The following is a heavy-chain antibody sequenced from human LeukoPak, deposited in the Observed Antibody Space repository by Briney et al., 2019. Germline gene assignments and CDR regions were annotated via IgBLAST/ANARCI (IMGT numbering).Heavy chain of an antibody. CDR1: GFTFSDHW. V-gene: IGHV3-74*01. CDR2: IKTDGSWT. D-gene: IGHD3-16*01. J-gene: IGHJ4*02. CDR3: VRGVGGSSYLDY. Sequence: GGSLRLSCAASGFTFSDHWMHWVRHVPGKGLVWVSRIKTDGSWTNDADSVKGRFTISRDNAENTLYLQMNSLRVEDTAVYYCVRGVGGSSYLDYWGQGALVTVSS.